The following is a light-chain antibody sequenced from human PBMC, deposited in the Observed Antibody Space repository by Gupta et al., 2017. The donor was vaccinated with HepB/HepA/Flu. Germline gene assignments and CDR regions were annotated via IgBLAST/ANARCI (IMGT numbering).Light chain of an antibody. CDR2: EVS. Sequence: SALTQPPSASGSPGQSVTIPCTGTSSDVGGYNYVSWYPQHPGNDLNLMIYEVSKRAAVGPVRFAGSKSGSTASLTVSGRQAEAEDYYDFSAGAGSNKVFGTGTKFTVL. CDR1: SSDVGGYNY. J-gene: IGLJ1*01. V-gene: IGLV2-8*01. CDR3: SAGAGSNKV.